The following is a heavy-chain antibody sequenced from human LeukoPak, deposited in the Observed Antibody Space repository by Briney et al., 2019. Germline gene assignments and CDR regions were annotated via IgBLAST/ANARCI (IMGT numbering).Heavy chain of an antibody. V-gene: IGHV3-23*01. Sequence: PGGSLRLSCAASGFTFSTYAMHWVRQPPGKGLEWVSSIFPSGGEIHYADSVRGRFTISRDNSKSTLSLQMNSLRADDTAIYYCATYRQVLLPFESWGQGTLVTVSS. CDR1: GFTFSTYA. D-gene: IGHD2-8*02. J-gene: IGHJ4*02. CDR2: IFPSGGEI. CDR3: ATYRQVLLPFES.